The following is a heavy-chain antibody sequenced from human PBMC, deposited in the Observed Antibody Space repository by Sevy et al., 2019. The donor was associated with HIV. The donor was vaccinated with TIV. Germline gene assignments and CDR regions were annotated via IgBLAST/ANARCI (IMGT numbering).Heavy chain of an antibody. Sequence: SENLSLTCTVSGGSISSGGYYWSWIRQHPGKGLEWIGYIYYSGSTYYNPSLKSRVTISVDTSKNQFSRKLSSVTAADTAVCYCARVRLRVVVPAAMDAYFDYWGQGTLVTVSS. CDR3: ARVRLRVVVPAAMDAYFDY. CDR2: IYYSGST. D-gene: IGHD2-2*01. V-gene: IGHV4-31*03. CDR1: GGSISSGGYY. J-gene: IGHJ4*02.